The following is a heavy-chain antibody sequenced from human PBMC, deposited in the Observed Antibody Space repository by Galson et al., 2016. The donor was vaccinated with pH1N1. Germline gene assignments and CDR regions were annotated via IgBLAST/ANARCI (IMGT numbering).Heavy chain of an antibody. CDR1: GFSLSTSGVG. Sequence: PALVKPTQTLTLTCTFSGFSLSTSGVGVGWIRQPPGKALEWLALIYWNDDKRYSPSLKSRLTITKDTSKTPVVLTMTNMDPVDTATYYCAHSLYGDYVGWFDPWGQGTLVTVSS. D-gene: IGHD4-17*01. V-gene: IGHV2-5*01. J-gene: IGHJ5*02. CDR3: AHSLYGDYVGWFDP. CDR2: IYWNDDK.